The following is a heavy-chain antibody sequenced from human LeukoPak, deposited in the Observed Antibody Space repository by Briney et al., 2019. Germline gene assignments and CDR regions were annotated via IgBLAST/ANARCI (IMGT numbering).Heavy chain of an antibody. D-gene: IGHD3-3*01. J-gene: IGHJ5*02. CDR1: GGSISSSSYY. Sequence: SETLSLTCTVSGGSISSSSYYWGWIRQPPGKGLEWIGSIYYSGSTNYNPSLKSRVTISVDTSKNQFSLKLSSVTAADTAVYYCARPFGVSNWSDPWGQGTLVTVSS. CDR3: ARPFGVSNWSDP. V-gene: IGHV4-39*01. CDR2: IYYSGST.